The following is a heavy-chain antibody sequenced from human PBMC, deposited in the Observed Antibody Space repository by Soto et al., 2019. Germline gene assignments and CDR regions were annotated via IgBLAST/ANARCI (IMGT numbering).Heavy chain of an antibody. D-gene: IGHD4-17*01. CDR3: AKSYTVTYYFDY. CDR1: GFTFGTYG. V-gene: IGHV3-30*18. Sequence: QVQLVESGGGVVQPGRSLRLSCAASGFTFGTYGMHWVRQAPGKGLEWVASISFDGYNKDYADSVKGRFTISRDNSENTLYLQMNSLRAEDTAVYYCAKSYTVTYYFDYWGQGTLVTVSS. CDR2: ISFDGYNK. J-gene: IGHJ4*02.